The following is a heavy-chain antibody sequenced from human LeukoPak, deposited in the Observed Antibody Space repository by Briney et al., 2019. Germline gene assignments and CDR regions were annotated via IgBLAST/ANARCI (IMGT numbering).Heavy chain of an antibody. V-gene: IGHV3-23*01. J-gene: IGHJ3*02. CDR1: GFTFSSYA. D-gene: IGHD3-16*01. Sequence: GGSLRLSCAASGFTFSSYAMSWVRQAPGKGLEWVSGIVGSGGSTVYADSVKGRFTISRDNSKNTLYLQMNSLRADDTAVYYCAKPRMITFGGVDAFDIWGQGTMVTVSS. CDR3: AKPRMITFGGVDAFDI. CDR2: IVGSGGST.